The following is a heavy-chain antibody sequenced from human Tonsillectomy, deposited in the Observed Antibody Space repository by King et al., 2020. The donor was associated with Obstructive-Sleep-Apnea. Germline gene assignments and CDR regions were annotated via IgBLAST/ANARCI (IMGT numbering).Heavy chain of an antibody. CDR3: ARVNFPYYCSSTSCPVDAFDI. CDR2: IYTSGST. D-gene: IGHD2-2*01. Sequence: VQLQESGPGLVKPSETLSLTCTVSGGSISSYYWSWIRQPAGKGLEWIGRIYTSGSTNYNPSLKSRVTMSVDTSKNQFSLKLSSVTAADTAVYYCARVNFPYYCSSTSCPVDAFDIWGQGTMVTVSS. V-gene: IGHV4-4*07. CDR1: GGSISSYY. J-gene: IGHJ3*02.